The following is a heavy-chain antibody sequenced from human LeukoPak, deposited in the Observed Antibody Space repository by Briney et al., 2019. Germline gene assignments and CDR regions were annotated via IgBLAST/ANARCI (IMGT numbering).Heavy chain of an antibody. CDR1: GYTFTSYD. CDR3: ARGHLRRRTGGGNWFDP. J-gene: IGHJ5*02. CDR2: MNPNSGNT. V-gene: IGHV1-8*01. Sequence: ASVKVSCKASGYTFTSYDINWGRQATGQGLEWMGWMNPNSGNTGYAHKFQVRATINRNTSISTASMRLSSLRSESTAVYYCARGHLRRRTGGGNWFDPWGQGTLVTVSS. D-gene: IGHD2-8*02.